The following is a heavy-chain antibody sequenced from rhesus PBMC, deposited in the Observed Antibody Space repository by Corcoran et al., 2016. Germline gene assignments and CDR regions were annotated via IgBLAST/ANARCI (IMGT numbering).Heavy chain of an antibody. CDR3: AKWGGGTIVHGYFDL. D-gene: IGHD3-34*01. V-gene: IGHV5-2*01. J-gene: IGHJ2*01. Sequence: EVQLVPSGAEVKQPGESLNLSCNASGYSFTSYWISWLRQLPGKGLEWMGAIDASDSGTRYSPSFKGHVTISADKSISTHYLQWSSLKASDSATYYCAKWGGGTIVHGYFDLWGPGTPITISS. CDR2: IDASDSGT. CDR1: GYSFTSYW.